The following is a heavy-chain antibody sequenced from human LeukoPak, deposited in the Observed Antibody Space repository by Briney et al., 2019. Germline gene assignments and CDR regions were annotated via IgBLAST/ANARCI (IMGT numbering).Heavy chain of an antibody. J-gene: IGHJ4*02. D-gene: IGHD5-12*01. Sequence: SETLSLTCTISGGSISSNYWGWVRQPPGKGLEYIGYIYQSGNNNYNPSLKSRVSMSVDTSKNQFSLRLNSVTAADTAVYYCARLSGNFWYFDYWGQGTLVTVSS. CDR2: IYQSGNN. V-gene: IGHV4-59*12. CDR1: GGSISSNY. CDR3: ARLSGNFWYFDY.